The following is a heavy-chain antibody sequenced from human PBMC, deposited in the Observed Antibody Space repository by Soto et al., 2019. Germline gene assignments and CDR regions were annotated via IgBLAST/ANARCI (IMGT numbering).Heavy chain of an antibody. CDR1: GYTFTSYG. V-gene: IGHV1-18*01. D-gene: IGHD3-10*01. CDR2: ISGNHGDT. Sequence: ASVKVSCKASGYTFTSYGISWVRQAPGQGLEWMGWISGNHGDTKYAQKLQGRVTMTIDTSTSTAYMELGSLRSDDTAMYSCARDAYYYGSGSYYRYNWFDPWG. CDR3: ARDAYYYGSGSYYRYNWFDP. J-gene: IGHJ5*02.